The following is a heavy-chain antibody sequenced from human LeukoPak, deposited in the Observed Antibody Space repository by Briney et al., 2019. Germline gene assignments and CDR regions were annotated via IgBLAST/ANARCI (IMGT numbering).Heavy chain of an antibody. CDR3: ARRDYGGNSYFDN. Sequence: GESLKISCKGSGYSFTNYWIGWVRQKPGKGLEWMGIIYPGDSDTRYSPSFQGQVTISADKSNSTAYLQWSSLKASDTAMYYCARRDYGGNSYFDNWGQGTLVTVSS. D-gene: IGHD4-23*01. CDR1: GYSFTNYW. V-gene: IGHV5-51*01. CDR2: IYPGDSDT. J-gene: IGHJ4*02.